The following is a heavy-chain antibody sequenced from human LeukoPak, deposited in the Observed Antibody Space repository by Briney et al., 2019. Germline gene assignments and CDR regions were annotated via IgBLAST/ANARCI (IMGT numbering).Heavy chain of an antibody. D-gene: IGHD5-18*01. Sequence: ASVKVSCKASGYTFTSYGISWVRQAPGQGLEWMGWINPNNDDTNYAQKFQDRVTMTRDTSISTAYMELSRLTSDDTAVYYCARRGSGYGYDYWGQGTLVTVSS. V-gene: IGHV1-2*02. CDR3: ARRGSGYGYDY. J-gene: IGHJ4*02. CDR2: INPNNDDT. CDR1: GYTFTSYG.